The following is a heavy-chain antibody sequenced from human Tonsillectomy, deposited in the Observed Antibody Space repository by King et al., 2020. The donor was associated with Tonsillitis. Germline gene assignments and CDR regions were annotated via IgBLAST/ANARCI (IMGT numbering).Heavy chain of an antibody. CDR1: GYTFTSYY. V-gene: IGHV1-46*03. J-gene: IGHJ2*01. CDR3: ARGGGDYGWYFDL. Sequence: QLVQSGAEVKKPGASVKVSCKASGYTFTSYYMHWVRQAPGQGLEWMGIINPIGGSTTYAQKFQGRVTMTRDTSTSTLYMELSSLRSEDTAVYYCARGGGDYGWYFDLWGRGTLVTFSS. D-gene: IGHD4-17*01. CDR2: INPIGGST.